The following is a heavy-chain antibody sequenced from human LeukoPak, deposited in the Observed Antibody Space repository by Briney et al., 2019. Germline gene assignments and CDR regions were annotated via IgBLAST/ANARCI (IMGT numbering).Heavy chain of an antibody. D-gene: IGHD6-19*01. CDR2: IYYTGST. V-gene: IGHV4-39*07. CDR3: ARGSYPGWYNGEFDY. J-gene: IGHJ4*02. Sequence: SETLSLTCTVSGGSISSSSYYWGWIRQPPGKGLEWIGNIYYTGSTYYNPSLKSRVTISVDTSKNQFSLKLSSVTAADTAIYYCARGSYPGWYNGEFDYWGQGTLVTVSS. CDR1: GGSISSSSYY.